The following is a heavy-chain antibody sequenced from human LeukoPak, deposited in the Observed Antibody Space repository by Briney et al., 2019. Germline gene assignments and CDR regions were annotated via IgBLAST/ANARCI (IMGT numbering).Heavy chain of an antibody. CDR1: GGTFSSYA. CDR3: ARTNYHDTSGASNWFDP. Sequence: GASVKVSCKASGGTFSSYAISWVRQAPGQGLEWMGGIIPIFGTANYAQKFQGRVTITADESTSTAYMELSSLRSEDTAVYYCARTNYHDTSGASNWFDPWGQGTLVTVSS. D-gene: IGHD3-22*01. CDR2: IIPIFGTA. V-gene: IGHV1-69*13. J-gene: IGHJ5*02.